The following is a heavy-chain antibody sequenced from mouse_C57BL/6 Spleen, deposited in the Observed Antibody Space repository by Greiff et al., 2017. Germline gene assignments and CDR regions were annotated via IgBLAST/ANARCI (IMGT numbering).Heavy chain of an antibody. D-gene: IGHD1-1*01. J-gene: IGHJ3*01. CDR3: ARRSTTVVESSWFAY. V-gene: IGHV5-6*01. CDR1: GFTFSSYG. Sequence: EVKLVESGGDLVKPGGSLKLSCAASGFTFSSYGMSWVRQTPDKRLEWVATISSGGSYTYYPDSVKGRFTISRDNAKNTLYLQMSSLKSEDTAMYYCARRSTTVVESSWFAYWGQGTLVTVSA. CDR2: ISSGGSYT.